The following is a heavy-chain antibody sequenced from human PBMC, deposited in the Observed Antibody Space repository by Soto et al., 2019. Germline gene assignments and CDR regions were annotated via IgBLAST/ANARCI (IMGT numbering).Heavy chain of an antibody. CDR1: GYTFTSYG. D-gene: IGHD5-18*01. J-gene: IGHJ6*02. CDR2: ISAYNGNT. Sequence: QVQLVQSGAEVKKPGASVKVSCKASGYTFTSYGISWVRQAPGQGLEWMGWISAYNGNTNYAQKLQGRVTMTTDTSTSTAYMEMRSQRSDDTAGYYCAREEEHIYGYGYYYYYGMDVWGQGTTATLSS. V-gene: IGHV1-18*01. CDR3: AREEEHIYGYGYYYYYGMDV.